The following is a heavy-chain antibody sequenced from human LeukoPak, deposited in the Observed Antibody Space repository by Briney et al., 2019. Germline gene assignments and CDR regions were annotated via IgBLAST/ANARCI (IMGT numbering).Heavy chain of an antibody. Sequence: PGGSLRLSCAASGFIFSSYAMSCVRQAPGKGLEWVLGISGTGGRTYYADSVKGRFTISRDNSKNTLYLQMNSLRVEDTAVYYCARDKYGAYSDFWGQGTLVTVSS. CDR3: ARDKYGAYSDF. CDR2: ISGTGGRT. J-gene: IGHJ4*02. D-gene: IGHD4-17*01. V-gene: IGHV3-23*01. CDR1: GFIFSSYA.